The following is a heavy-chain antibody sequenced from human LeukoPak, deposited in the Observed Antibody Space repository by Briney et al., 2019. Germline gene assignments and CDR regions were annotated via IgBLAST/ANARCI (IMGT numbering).Heavy chain of an antibody. D-gene: IGHD5-18*01. Sequence: SETLSLTCTVSGGSISSSSYYWGWIRQPPGKGLEWIGYIYYSGSTNYNPSLKSRVTISVDTSKNQLSLKLSSVTAADTAVYYCARDRAGTAMVDYYYGMDVWGQGTTVTVSS. J-gene: IGHJ6*02. V-gene: IGHV4-61*01. CDR3: ARDRAGTAMVDYYYGMDV. CDR1: GGSISSSSYY. CDR2: IYYSGST.